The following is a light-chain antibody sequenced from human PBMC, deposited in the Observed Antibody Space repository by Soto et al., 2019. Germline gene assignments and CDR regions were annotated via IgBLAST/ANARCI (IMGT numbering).Light chain of an antibody. Sequence: EIVLTQSPGTLSLSPGERATLSWRASQSVSNNYLGWYQQKPGQAPRLLVYGASRRATGIPDRFSGSGSGTDFTLTISGLEAEDFAVYYCQQYGNSLPWTFGQGTKVEIK. J-gene: IGKJ1*01. V-gene: IGKV3-20*01. CDR2: GAS. CDR1: QSVSNNY. CDR3: QQYGNSLPWT.